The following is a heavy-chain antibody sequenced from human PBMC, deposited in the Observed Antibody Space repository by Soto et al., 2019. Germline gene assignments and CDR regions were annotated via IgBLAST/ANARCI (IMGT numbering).Heavy chain of an antibody. Sequence: EVQLLESGGGLVQPGGSLRLSCAASGFTFSSYAMTWVRQAPGKGLEWVSGIRNSGGGTYYADSVKGRFTISRDNSKNTLYLQMNSLRAEDTAVYYCAKPAVAGPAYYCFDYWGQGSLVTVSS. V-gene: IGHV3-23*01. CDR2: IRNSGGGT. D-gene: IGHD6-19*01. CDR3: AKPAVAGPAYYCFDY. CDR1: GFTFSSYA. J-gene: IGHJ4*02.